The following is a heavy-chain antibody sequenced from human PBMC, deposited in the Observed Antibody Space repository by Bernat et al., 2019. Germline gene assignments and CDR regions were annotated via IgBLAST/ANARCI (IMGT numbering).Heavy chain of an antibody. Sequence: QVQLVESGGGVVQPGRSLRLSCAASGFTFSSYGMHWVRQAPGKGLEWVAVIWYDGSNKYYADSVKGRFTISRDNSKNTLYLQMNSLRAEDTAVYYCAKDRGNRLSTFDYWGQGALVTVSS. J-gene: IGHJ4*02. CDR2: IWYDGSNK. D-gene: IGHD1-14*01. CDR1: GFTFSSYG. CDR3: AKDRGNRLSTFDY. V-gene: IGHV3-33*06.